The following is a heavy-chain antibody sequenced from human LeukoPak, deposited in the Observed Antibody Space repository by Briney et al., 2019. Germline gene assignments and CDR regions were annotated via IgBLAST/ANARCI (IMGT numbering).Heavy chain of an antibody. J-gene: IGHJ4*02. CDR1: GFSFSTYP. CDR3: ARGPGALLH. V-gene: IGHV3-48*02. CDR2: ISSSSSTI. Sequence: GGSLRLSCAASGFSFSTYPMNWVRQAPGKGLEWVSYISSSSSTIFYVDSVKGRFTISRDNAKNSLYLQMNSLRDEDTAVYYCARGPGALLHWGQGILVTVSS. D-gene: IGHD3-10*01.